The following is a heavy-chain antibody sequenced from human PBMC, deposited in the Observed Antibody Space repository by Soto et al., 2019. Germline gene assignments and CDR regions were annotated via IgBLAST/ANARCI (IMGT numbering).Heavy chain of an antibody. Sequence: VKVSCKTSGYTFTSYDINWVRQATGQGLEWMGWVKPNSGDTGYAPKFQGRVNMTRNTSTGTAYMELNSLRAEDTALYYCAKTQLSRAKYYYYGMDVWGQGTTVTVSS. D-gene: IGHD6-6*01. CDR2: VKPNSGDT. J-gene: IGHJ6*02. V-gene: IGHV1-8*01. CDR1: GYTFTSYD. CDR3: AKTQLSRAKYYYYGMDV.